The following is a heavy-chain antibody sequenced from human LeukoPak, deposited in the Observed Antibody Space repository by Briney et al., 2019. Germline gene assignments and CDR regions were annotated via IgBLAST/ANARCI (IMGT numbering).Heavy chain of an antibody. D-gene: IGHD5-24*01. CDR3: ASSEMATTY. CDR2: INHSGST. CDR1: GGSFSGYY. Sequence: SETLSLTCAVYGGSFSGYYWSWIRQPPGKGLEWIGEINHSGSTNYNPSLKSRVTISVDTSKNQFSLKLSSVTAADTAVYYCASSEMATTYWGKGTLVTVSS. J-gene: IGHJ4*02. V-gene: IGHV4-34*01.